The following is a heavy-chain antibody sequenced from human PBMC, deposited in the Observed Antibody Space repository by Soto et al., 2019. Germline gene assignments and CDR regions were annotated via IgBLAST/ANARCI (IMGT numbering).Heavy chain of an antibody. V-gene: IGHV3-33*01. CDR3: ARDRWERFTDF. Sequence: PGGSLRLSCAASGLTFTSHGFHWVRQAPDKGLEWVAMIWSDGSDEFYADSVKGRFTISRDNSKSTVFLQMNNLRGEDTAVYFCARDRWERFTDFWGPGTLVTVSS. CDR2: IWSDGSDE. J-gene: IGHJ4*02. D-gene: IGHD1-1*01. CDR1: GLTFTSHG.